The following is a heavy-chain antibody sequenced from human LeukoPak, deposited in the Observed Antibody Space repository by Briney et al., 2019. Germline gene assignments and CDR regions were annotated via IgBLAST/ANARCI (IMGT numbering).Heavy chain of an antibody. CDR1: GFTFSSYE. CDR3: ARRGRIAGSYYYYGMDV. D-gene: IGHD1-26*01. Sequence: GGSLRLSCAASGFTFSSYEMNWVRQAPGKGLEWVSYISSSGSTIYYADSVKGRFTISRDNAKNSLYLQMNSLRAEDTAVYYCARRGRIAGSYYYYGMDVWGQGTTVTVSS. V-gene: IGHV3-48*03. J-gene: IGHJ6*02. CDR2: ISSSGSTI.